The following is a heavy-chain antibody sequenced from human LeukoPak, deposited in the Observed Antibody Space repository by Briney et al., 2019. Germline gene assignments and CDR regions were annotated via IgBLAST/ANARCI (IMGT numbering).Heavy chain of an antibody. CDR3: ASTTPTYCYGMDV. CDR2: IYSGGST. D-gene: IGHD4-17*01. J-gene: IGHJ6*02. CDR1: GFTVSSNY. V-gene: IGHV3-53*01. Sequence: GGSLRLSCAASGFTVSSNYMSWVRQAPGKGLEWVSVIYSGGSTYYADSVKGRFTISRDNSKNTLYLQMNSLRAEDAAVYYCASTTPTYCYGMDVWGQGTTVTVSS.